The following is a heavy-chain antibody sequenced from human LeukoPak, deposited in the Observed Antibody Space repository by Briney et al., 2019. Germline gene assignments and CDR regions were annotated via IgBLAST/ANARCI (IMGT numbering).Heavy chain of an antibody. D-gene: IGHD3-3*01. V-gene: IGHV4-34*01. J-gene: IGHJ4*02. CDR1: GGSFSGYY. Sequence: SETLSLTCAVYGGSFSGYYWSWIRQPPGKGLEWIGEINHSGSTNYNPSLKSRVTISVDTSKNQFSLKLSSVTAADTAVYYCARLSRAIFGVVKIGGFDYWGQGTLVTVSS. CDR2: INHSGST. CDR3: ARLSRAIFGVVKIGGFDY.